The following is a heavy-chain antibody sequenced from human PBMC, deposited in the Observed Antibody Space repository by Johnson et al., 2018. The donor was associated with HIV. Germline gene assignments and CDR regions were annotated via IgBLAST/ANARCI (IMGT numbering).Heavy chain of an antibody. V-gene: IGHV3-13*01. CDR3: AKLRWAPRAFDI. CDR2: IGTAGDT. CDR1: GFTFSSYD. D-gene: IGHD4-23*01. J-gene: IGHJ3*02. Sequence: EVQLVESGGGVVQPGGSLRLSCAASGFTFSSYDMHWVRQATGKGLEWVSAIGTAGDTYYPGSVKGRFTISRENAKNSLYLQMNSLRAGDTAVYYCAKLRWAPRAFDIWGQGTMVTVSS.